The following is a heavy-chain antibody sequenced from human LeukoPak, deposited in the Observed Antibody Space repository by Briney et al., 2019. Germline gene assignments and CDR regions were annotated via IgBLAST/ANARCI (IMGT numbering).Heavy chain of an antibody. V-gene: IGHV3-23*01. CDR1: GFTFSNYA. CDR3: ARSMSSGWTGGGYLDY. Sequence: GGSLRLSCADSGFTFSNYAMSWVRQAPGKGLEWVSAISGSGGTTYYADSVKGRFTISRDNSKNTLYLQMNTLRADDTAVYYCARSMSSGWTGGGYLDYWGQGTLVTVSS. D-gene: IGHD6-25*01. CDR2: ISGSGGTT. J-gene: IGHJ4*02.